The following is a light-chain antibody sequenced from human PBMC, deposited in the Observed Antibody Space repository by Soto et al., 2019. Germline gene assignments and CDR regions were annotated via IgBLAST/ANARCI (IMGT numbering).Light chain of an antibody. Sequence: QSVLTQPPSASGSFGQSVTISCTGTSSDVGGYNYVSWYQQHPGKAPKLMIYEVSERPSGVPDRFSGSKSGNTASLTVSGLQADDEADYYCSSYSRTNYHYVFGTGTKVTVL. CDR3: SSYSRTNYHYV. J-gene: IGLJ1*01. V-gene: IGLV2-8*01. CDR1: SSDVGGYNY. CDR2: EVS.